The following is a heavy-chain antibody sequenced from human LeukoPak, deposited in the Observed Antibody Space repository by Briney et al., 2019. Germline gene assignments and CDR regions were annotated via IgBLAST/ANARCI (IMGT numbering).Heavy chain of an antibody. V-gene: IGHV3-21*01. J-gene: IGHJ3*02. Sequence: GGSLRLSCAASGFTFSSYSMNWVRQAPGKGLELVSSISSSSSYIYYADSVKGRFTISRDNAKKSLYLQMNGLRAEDTAVYYCARDLSRGKPLAFDIWGQGTMVTVSS. CDR2: ISSSSSYI. D-gene: IGHD1-14*01. CDR1: GFTFSSYS. CDR3: ARDLSRGKPLAFDI.